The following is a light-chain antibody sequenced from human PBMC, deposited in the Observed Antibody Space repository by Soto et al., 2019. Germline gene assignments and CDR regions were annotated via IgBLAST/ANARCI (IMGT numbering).Light chain of an antibody. J-gene: IGKJ1*01. CDR1: QTISSW. CDR3: QHYNSYSEA. V-gene: IGKV1-5*03. Sequence: IHTTQSSSTQARSLRARATIPYRASQTISSWLASYQQKPGKPPKLLIYKASTLKSGVPSRCSGSGAGTEFSLTISSLQPDDFATYYCQHYNSYSEAFGQGTKVDIK. CDR2: KAS.